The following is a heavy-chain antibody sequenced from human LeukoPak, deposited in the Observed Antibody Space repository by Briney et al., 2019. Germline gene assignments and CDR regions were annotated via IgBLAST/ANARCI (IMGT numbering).Heavy chain of an antibody. CDR1: GFTFSSYD. D-gene: IGHD6-19*01. J-gene: IGHJ4*02. CDR2: INTAGDT. V-gene: IGHV3-13*04. CDR3: TRAPPGSGWLVDN. Sequence: GGSLRLSCAASGFTFSSYDMLWVRQATGKGLEWVSAINTAGDTFYSGSVRGRFTISRENAKNSSYLQMNSLRAGDTAVYYCTRAPPGSGWLVDNWGQGTQVTVSS.